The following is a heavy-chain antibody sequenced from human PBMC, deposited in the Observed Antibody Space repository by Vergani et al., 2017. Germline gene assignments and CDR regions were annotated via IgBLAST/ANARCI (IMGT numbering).Heavy chain of an antibody. Sequence: QVQLVQSGAEVKKPGSSVKVSCKASGGTFSSYAISWVRQAPGQGLEWMGGIIPIFGTANYAQKFQGRVTITADESTSTAYMELSSLRSEDTAVYYCARVVGATYPGTLHPYYYYYMDVWGKGTTVTVSS. V-gene: IGHV1-69*01. CDR1: GGTFSSYA. CDR2: IIPIFGTA. CDR3: ARVVGATYPGTLHPYYYYYMDV. J-gene: IGHJ6*03. D-gene: IGHD1-26*01.